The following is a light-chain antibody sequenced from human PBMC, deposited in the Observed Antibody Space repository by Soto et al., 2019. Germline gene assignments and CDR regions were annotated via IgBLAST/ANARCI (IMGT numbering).Light chain of an antibody. CDR1: QRVRDSY. CDR3: QQRSNWPPEST. J-gene: IGKJ2*01. V-gene: IGKV3D-20*02. Sequence: EVVLTQSRGTRSLSPGERATLSCRCSQRVRDSYLAWYQQKPGQTPSLLVYGASSRATGVPDRFSGGGSGTDFTLTISSLEAEDSAVYYCQQRSNWPPESTFGQGTKVDIK. CDR2: GAS.